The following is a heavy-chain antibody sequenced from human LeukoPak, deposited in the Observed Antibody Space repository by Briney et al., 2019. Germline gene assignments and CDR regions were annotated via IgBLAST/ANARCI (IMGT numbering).Heavy chain of an antibody. D-gene: IGHD3-10*01. CDR2: ISWDGGST. CDR3: AKDGYGSGSYYPYYMDV. J-gene: IGHJ6*03. Sequence: GGSLRPSCAASGFPFDDYAMHWVRQAPGKGLEWVSLISWDGGSTYYADSVKGRFTISRDNSKNSLYLQMNSLRAEDTALYYCAKDGYGSGSYYPYYMDVWGKGTTVTVSS. V-gene: IGHV3-43D*03. CDR1: GFPFDDYA.